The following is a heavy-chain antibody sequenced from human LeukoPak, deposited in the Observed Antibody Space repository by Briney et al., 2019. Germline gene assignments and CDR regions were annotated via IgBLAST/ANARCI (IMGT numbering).Heavy chain of an antibody. D-gene: IGHD1-26*01. CDR1: GFTFSSYW. V-gene: IGHV3-7*01. CDR3: ARDRVGATSDYYYYMDV. J-gene: IGHJ6*03. Sequence: PGRSLRLSCAASGFTFSSYWMSWVRQAPGKGLDWVANIKQDGSEKYYVDSVKGRFTISRDNAKNSLYLQMNSLRAEDTAVYYCARDRVGATSDYYYYMDVWGKGTTVTVSS. CDR2: IKQDGSEK.